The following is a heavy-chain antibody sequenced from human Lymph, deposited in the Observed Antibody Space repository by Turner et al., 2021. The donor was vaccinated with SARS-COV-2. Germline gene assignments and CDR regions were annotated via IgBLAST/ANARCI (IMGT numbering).Heavy chain of an antibody. J-gene: IGHJ4*02. CDR3: ARHYYDSSGYNASDYFDN. V-gene: IGHV3-30-3*01. Sequence: QVQLVESGGGVVQPGRSLRLSCSASGVTFSTCAMHWVRQAPGKGLEWVASISYDGSNKYYADSVKGRFTISRDNSKNTLYLQMNSLRPEDTAVYYCARHYYDSSGYNASDYFDNWGQGTLVTVSS. D-gene: IGHD3-22*01. CDR2: ISYDGSNK. CDR1: GVTFSTCA.